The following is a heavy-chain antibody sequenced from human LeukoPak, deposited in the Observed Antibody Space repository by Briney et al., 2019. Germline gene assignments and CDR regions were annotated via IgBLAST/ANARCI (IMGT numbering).Heavy chain of an antibody. V-gene: IGHV3-21*01. CDR2: ISSSSIYI. CDR3: ARGRDGYNLVDAFDI. CDR1: GFTFSSYA. Sequence: GGSLRLSCAASGFTFSSYAMSWVRQAPGKGLEWVSSISSSSIYIYYADSLKGRFTISRDNAKNSLYLQMNSLRVEDTAVYYCARGRDGYNLVDAFDIWGQGIMVIVSS. D-gene: IGHD5-24*01. J-gene: IGHJ3*02.